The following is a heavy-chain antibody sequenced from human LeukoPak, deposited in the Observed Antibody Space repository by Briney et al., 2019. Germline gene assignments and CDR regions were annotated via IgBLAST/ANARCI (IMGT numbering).Heavy chain of an antibody. CDR3: VKGQEVVYSPTFDS. J-gene: IGHJ4*02. Sequence: GGSLRLSCSASGFTFNTYAIHWVRQAPGKGLEYVSSIGTNGISTYYADSVTGRFTISRDNSKNSLYLQMSSLRAEDTAVYYCVKGQEVVYSPTFDSWGQGTPVTVSS. CDR2: IGTNGIST. V-gene: IGHV3-64D*09. D-gene: IGHD2-8*02. CDR1: GFTFNTYA.